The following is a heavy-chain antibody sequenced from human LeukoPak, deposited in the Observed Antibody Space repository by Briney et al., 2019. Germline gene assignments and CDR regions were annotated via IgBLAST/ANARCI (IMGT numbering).Heavy chain of an antibody. D-gene: IGHD2-2*01. CDR3: ARVGCSSTSCYYYYYYGMDV. CDR2: INHSGST. V-gene: IGHV4-34*01. J-gene: IGHJ6*02. Sequence: GSLRLSCAASGFTFSSYAMSWVRQAPGKGLEWIGEINHSGSTNYNPSLKSRVTISVDTSKNQFSLKLSSVTAADTAVYYCARVGCSSTSCYYYYYYGMDVWGQGTTVTVSS. CDR1: GFTFSSYA.